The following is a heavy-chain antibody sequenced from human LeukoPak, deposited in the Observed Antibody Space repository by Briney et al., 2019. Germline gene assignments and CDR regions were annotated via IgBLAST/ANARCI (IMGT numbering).Heavy chain of an antibody. D-gene: IGHD3-3*01. V-gene: IGHV4-59*01. CDR2: IYYSGST. Sequence: SETLSLTCSISGGSISSYYWSWIRQPPGKGLEWIGYIYYSGSTDYNPSLKSRVTISVDTSKNQFSLRLTSVTAADTAVYYCARGGSYYDFWSGYYDYYYYMDVWGKGTTVTVSS. CDR1: GGSISSYY. J-gene: IGHJ6*03. CDR3: ARGGSYYDFWSGYYDYYYYMDV.